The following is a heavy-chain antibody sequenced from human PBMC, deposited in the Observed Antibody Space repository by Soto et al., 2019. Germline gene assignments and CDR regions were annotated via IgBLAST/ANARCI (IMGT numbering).Heavy chain of an antibody. CDR3: ARGLFVCSGEYFY. D-gene: IGHD6-19*01. CDR1: GYTFTSYD. J-gene: IGHJ4*02. Sequence: NVSCKASGYTFTSYDLNWVRQATGQVLGWMGWMNPNSGNTGYAQKFQDRVTMTRNSSISTAYMELSSLRSEDTAVYYCARGLFVCSGEYFYWGQGTLVTVSS. CDR2: MNPNSGNT. V-gene: IGHV1-8*01.